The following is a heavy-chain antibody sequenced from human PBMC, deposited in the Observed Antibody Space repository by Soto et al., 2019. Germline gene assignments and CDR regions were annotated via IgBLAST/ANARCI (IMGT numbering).Heavy chain of an antibody. CDR3: ARDVPGVVPGDKGFDP. CDR2: IYYSGST. D-gene: IGHD2-2*01. CDR1: GGSISSYY. J-gene: IGHJ5*02. Sequence: QVQLQESGPGLVKPSETLSLTCTVSGGSISSYYWSWIRQPPGKGLEWIGYIYYSGSTNYNPSLKSRVTISVDTSKNQFSLKLSSVTAADTAVYYCARDVPGVVPGDKGFDPWGQGTLVTVSS. V-gene: IGHV4-59*01.